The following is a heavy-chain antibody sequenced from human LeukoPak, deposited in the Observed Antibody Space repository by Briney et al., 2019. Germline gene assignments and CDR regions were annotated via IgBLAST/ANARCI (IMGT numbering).Heavy chain of an antibody. V-gene: IGHV4-4*07. CDR3: ARDYLDNYYEFWSGS. CDR1: GGSISSYY. D-gene: IGHD3-3*01. J-gene: IGHJ5*02. CDR2: IYTSGST. Sequence: SETLSLTCTVSGGSISSYYWSWIRKPAGKGLEWIGRIYTSGSTNYNPSLKSRVTMSVDTSKNQFSLKLSSVTAADTAVYYCARDYLDNYYEFWSGSWGQGTLVTVSS.